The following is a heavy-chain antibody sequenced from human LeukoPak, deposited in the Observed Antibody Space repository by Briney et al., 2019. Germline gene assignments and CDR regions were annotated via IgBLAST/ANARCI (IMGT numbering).Heavy chain of an antibody. Sequence: GGSLRLSCAASGFTFSSYSMNWVRQAPGKGLEWVSSISSSSSYIYYADSVKGRFTISRDNAKNSLYLQVNSLRAEDTAVYYCARDAPYGDYTGFDYWGQGTLVTVSS. CDR3: ARDAPYGDYTGFDY. D-gene: IGHD4-17*01. J-gene: IGHJ4*02. CDR2: ISSSSSYI. CDR1: GFTFSSYS. V-gene: IGHV3-21*01.